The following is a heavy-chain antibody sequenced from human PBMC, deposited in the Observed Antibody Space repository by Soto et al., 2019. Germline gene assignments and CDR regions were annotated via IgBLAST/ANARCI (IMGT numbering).Heavy chain of an antibody. V-gene: IGHV1-18*04. D-gene: IGHD6-13*01. CDR3: ARDMRFWIAAGGAYYYYGGIDV. CDR2: ISADNGNK. Sequence: QVQLVQSGAEVKKPGASVKVSCKASGYTFTSYGISWVRQAPGQGLEWMGWISADNGNKNYAQQLQGRVTMTTDTSTSTAYMELRSLRSDDTGVYYGARDMRFWIAAGGAYYYYGGIDVWGQGTTVTVSS. CDR1: GYTFTSYG. J-gene: IGHJ6*02.